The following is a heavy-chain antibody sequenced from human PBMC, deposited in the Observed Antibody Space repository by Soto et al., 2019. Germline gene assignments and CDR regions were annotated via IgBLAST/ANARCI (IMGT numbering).Heavy chain of an antibody. CDR1: GYTFTGYY. V-gene: IGHV1-2*02. D-gene: IGHD4-17*01. J-gene: IGHJ4*02. CDR2: INPNNGGT. CDR3: VRDIADGEDLPGLY. Sequence: GASVKVSCKASGYTFTGYYRHWVRQAPGQGLEWMGWINPNNGGTNYAQKFQGRVTMTRDTSISTAYMELSRLRSDGKARYYCVRDIADGEDLPGLYWGQGTLVTFSS.